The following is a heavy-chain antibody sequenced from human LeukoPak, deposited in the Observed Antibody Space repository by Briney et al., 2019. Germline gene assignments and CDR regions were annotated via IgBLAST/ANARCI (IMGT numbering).Heavy chain of an antibody. CDR2: INQDGSEK. CDR3: ARDRRSAAAGTVDI. J-gene: IGHJ3*02. CDR1: GFTFSSYA. V-gene: IGHV3-7*01. Sequence: GGSLRLSCAASGFTFSSYAMSWVRQAPGKGLEWVANINQDGSEKYYVDSVKGRFTISRDNAKNSLYLEMNSLRAEGTAVYYCARDRRSAAAGTVDIWGQGTMVTVSS. D-gene: IGHD6-13*01.